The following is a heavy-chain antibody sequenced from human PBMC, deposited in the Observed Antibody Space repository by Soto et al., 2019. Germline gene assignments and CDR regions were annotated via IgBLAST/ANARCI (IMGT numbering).Heavy chain of an antibody. CDR2: ISYDGSNK. CDR1: GFTFSSYA. Sequence: GGSLRLSCAASGFTFSSYAMHWVRQAQGKGLEWVAVISYDGSNKYYADSVKGRFTISRDNSKNTLYLQMNSLRAEDTAVYYCARVGVVVPSDAFDIWGQGTMVTVSS. J-gene: IGHJ3*02. CDR3: ARVGVVVPSDAFDI. V-gene: IGHV3-30-3*01. D-gene: IGHD2-15*01.